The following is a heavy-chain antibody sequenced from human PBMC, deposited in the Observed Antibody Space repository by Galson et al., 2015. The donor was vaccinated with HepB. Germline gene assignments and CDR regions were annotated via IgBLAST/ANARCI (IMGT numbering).Heavy chain of an antibody. Sequence: SLRLSCAASGFTFSGSAIHWVRQASGKGLEWVGRIRSKPLNYATAYAASVKGRFTISRDDSKNTAYLQMTSLDTEDTAVYYCTRLPEPTVTTSFDYWGQGTLVTVSS. V-gene: IGHV3-73*01. CDR2: IRSKPLNYAT. J-gene: IGHJ4*02. D-gene: IGHD4-17*01. CDR1: GFTFSGSA. CDR3: TRLPEPTVTTSFDY.